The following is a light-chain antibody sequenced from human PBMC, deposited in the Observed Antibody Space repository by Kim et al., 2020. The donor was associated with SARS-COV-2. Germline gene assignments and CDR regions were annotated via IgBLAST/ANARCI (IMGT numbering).Light chain of an antibody. Sequence: PPGARPSPSCRAIHSVSSSYLAWYQQKPGQAPRLLIYGASSRATGIPDRFSGSGSRTDFTLTISRLEPEDVAVYYCQQYGSSPLTFGGGTKVDIK. CDR3: QQYGSSPLT. CDR1: HSVSSSY. V-gene: IGKV3-20*01. CDR2: GAS. J-gene: IGKJ4*01.